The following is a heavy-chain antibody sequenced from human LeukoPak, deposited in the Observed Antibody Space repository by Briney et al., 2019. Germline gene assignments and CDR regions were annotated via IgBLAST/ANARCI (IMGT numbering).Heavy chain of an antibody. V-gene: IGHV4-39*07. Sequence: PSETLSLTCTVSSGSLSISSYYWGWLRQPPGRGLEWIGSIYYSGSTHYNPSLKSRVTISVDTSKNQFSLKLSSVTAADTAVYYCAGAADYYDSSGPPDYGAQGTLVSVST. J-gene: IGHJ4*02. CDR1: SGSLSISSYY. CDR2: IYYSGST. D-gene: IGHD3-22*01. CDR3: AGAADYYDSSGPPDY.